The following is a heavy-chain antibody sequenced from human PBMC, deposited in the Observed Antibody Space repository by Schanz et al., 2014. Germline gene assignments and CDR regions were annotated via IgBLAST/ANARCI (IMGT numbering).Heavy chain of an antibody. CDR1: GFTFSNHG. CDR2: IWYDGSNE. V-gene: IGHV3-33*01. J-gene: IGHJ4*02. Sequence: VQLVESGGGLVQPGRSLRLSCAASGFTFSNHGMHWVRQSPGKGLEWVALIWYDGSNEYYADSVKGRFTISRDNPKSTLFLQMSSLRAEDAAVYYCARDGDFDYWGQGTLVTVSS. CDR3: ARDGDFDY.